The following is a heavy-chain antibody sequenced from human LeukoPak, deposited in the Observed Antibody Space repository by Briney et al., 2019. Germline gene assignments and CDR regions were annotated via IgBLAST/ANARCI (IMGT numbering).Heavy chain of an antibody. D-gene: IGHD3-22*01. J-gene: IGHJ4*02. CDR2: NK. V-gene: IGHV3-33*08. CDR1: GFTFSSYG. CDR3: ARERLMTYYYDSSGLPDY. Sequence: PGGSLRLSCAASGFTFSSYGMHWVRQAPGKGLEWVAVNKYYADSVKGRFTISRDNSKNTLYLQMNSLRAEDTAVYYCARERLMTYYYDSSGLPDYWGQGTLVTVSS.